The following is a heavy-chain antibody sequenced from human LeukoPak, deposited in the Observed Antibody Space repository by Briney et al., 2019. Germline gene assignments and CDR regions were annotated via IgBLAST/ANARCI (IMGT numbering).Heavy chain of an antibody. CDR1: GDSISSGNY. J-gene: IGHJ4*02. Sequence: NPSETLSLTCTVSGDSISSGNYWGWIRQAPGKGLEWVSYISSSSSTIYYADSVKGRFTISRDNAKNSLYLQMNSLRAEDTAVYYCASINRGIWGQGTLVTVSS. D-gene: IGHD1-14*01. V-gene: IGHV3-11*04. CDR3: ASINRGI. CDR2: ISSSSSTI.